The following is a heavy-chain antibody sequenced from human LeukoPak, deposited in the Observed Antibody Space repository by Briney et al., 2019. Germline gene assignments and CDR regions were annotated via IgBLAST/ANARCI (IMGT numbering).Heavy chain of an antibody. J-gene: IGHJ4*02. CDR2: LYYMRGA. D-gene: IGHD3-3*01. V-gene: IGHV4-59*01. CDR3: AKDQGGVRFLEWLFDY. Sequence: SETLSLTCTVSGGSISGYYWSWSRQPPGKGVEWIGNLYYMRGAWYKSSLKSRVTTSVDTSRNEFSLKLSSVTAADTAVYYCAKDQGGVRFLEWLFDYWGQGTLVTVSS. CDR1: GGSISGYY.